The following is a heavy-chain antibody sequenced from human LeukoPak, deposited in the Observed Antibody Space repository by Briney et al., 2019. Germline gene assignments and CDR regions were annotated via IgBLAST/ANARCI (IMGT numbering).Heavy chain of an antibody. CDR3: ARDEVYCSGGSCYPDY. V-gene: IGHV1-46*03. J-gene: IGHJ4*02. Sequence: GASVKVSCKASGYTFTSYYMHWVRQAPGQGLEWMGIINPSGGSTSYAQKFQGRVTMTRDTSTSTVYMELSSLRSEDTAAYYCARDEVYCSGGSCYPDYWGQGTLVTVSS. CDR1: GYTFTSYY. CDR2: INPSGGST. D-gene: IGHD2-15*01.